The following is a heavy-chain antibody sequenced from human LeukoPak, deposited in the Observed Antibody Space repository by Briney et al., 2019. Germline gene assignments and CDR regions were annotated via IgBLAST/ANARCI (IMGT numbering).Heavy chain of an antibody. J-gene: IGHJ4*02. CDR2: ISGSGGST. CDR1: GFTFSSYA. V-gene: IGHV3-23*01. Sequence: PGGSLRLSCAASGFTFSSYAMTWVRQAPGKGLEWISAISGSGGSTYYADSVKGRFTISRDNAKNSLYLQMNSLRAEDTAVYYCARLAYYYDSSGLDYWGQGTLVTVSS. D-gene: IGHD3-22*01. CDR3: ARLAYYYDSSGLDY.